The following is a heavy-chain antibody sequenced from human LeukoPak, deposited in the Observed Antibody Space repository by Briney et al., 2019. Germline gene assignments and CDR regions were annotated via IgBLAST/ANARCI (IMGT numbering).Heavy chain of an antibody. D-gene: IGHD5-24*01. J-gene: IGHJ4*02. V-gene: IGHV3-74*01. Sequence: GGSLRLSCAASGFTFSTYWMHWVRQAPGKGLVWASHINSDGSSTSYADSVKGRFTISRDNAKNTLYLQMNSLRAEDTAVYYCARDVVEMATITFDYWGQGTLVTVSS. CDR2: INSDGSST. CDR3: ARDVVEMATITFDY. CDR1: GFTFSTYW.